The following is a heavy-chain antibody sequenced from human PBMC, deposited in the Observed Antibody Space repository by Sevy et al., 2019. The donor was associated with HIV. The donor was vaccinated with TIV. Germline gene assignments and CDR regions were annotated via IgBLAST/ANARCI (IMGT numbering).Heavy chain of an antibody. J-gene: IGHJ4*02. CDR3: ARGVGLDC. CDR1: GFTFSPYW. CDR2: IRPDGSDK. D-gene: IGHD1-26*01. V-gene: IGHV3-7*01. Sequence: GGCLRLSCAASGFTFSPYWMSWVRQAPGKGLEWVANIRPDGSDKYYVDSVKGRFTISRDNAKNSLYLQMNSLRADDTAMYYCARGVGLDCWGQGALVTVSS.